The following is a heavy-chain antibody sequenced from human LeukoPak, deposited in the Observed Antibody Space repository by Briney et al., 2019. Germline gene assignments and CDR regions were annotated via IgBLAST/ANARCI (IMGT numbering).Heavy chain of an antibody. CDR1: GFTSSSYY. CDR3: ARGGGANYYGDYFDL. V-gene: IGHV3-30*03. D-gene: IGHD1-26*01. Sequence: PGGSLRLSCVGSGFTSSSYYMHWVRQAPDTGLEWVGVMSYDETTENYADSAQGRFTISRDNSKDTLFLQVSSLRAEDTAMYYCARGGGANYYGDYFDLWGQGTLVTISS. J-gene: IGHJ4*02. CDR2: MSYDETTE.